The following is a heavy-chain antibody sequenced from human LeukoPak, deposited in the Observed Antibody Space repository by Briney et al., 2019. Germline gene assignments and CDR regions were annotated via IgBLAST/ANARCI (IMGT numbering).Heavy chain of an antibody. Sequence: PGGSLRLSCAASGFSFSTYGMHWVRQAPGKGLEWVAFIRYDGTTKYYVDSVKGRFIISRDNSKDMLYLQMNSLRAEDTAVYYCAREVYGSGSQYYYYYYMDVWGKGTTVTVSS. CDR2: IRYDGTTK. CDR1: GFSFSTYG. J-gene: IGHJ6*03. V-gene: IGHV3-30*02. D-gene: IGHD3-10*01. CDR3: AREVYGSGSQYYYYYYMDV.